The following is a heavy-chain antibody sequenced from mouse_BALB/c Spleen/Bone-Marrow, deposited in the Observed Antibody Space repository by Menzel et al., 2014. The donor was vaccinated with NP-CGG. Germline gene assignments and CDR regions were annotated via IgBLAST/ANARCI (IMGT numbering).Heavy chain of an antibody. CDR2: FSPNNGGI. D-gene: IGHD2-1*01. J-gene: IGHJ2*01. V-gene: IGHV1-18*01. Sequence: EVQLQQSGPELVQPGASVKISCKTSGYTFTDYTIHWVKQSHGKSLEWIGRFSPNNGGINYNQMFRGKATLTVDKSSSSVYMELRSLTSEDSAVYYCARGLWYYWGQGTTLTASS. CDR1: GYTFTDYT. CDR3: ARGLWYY.